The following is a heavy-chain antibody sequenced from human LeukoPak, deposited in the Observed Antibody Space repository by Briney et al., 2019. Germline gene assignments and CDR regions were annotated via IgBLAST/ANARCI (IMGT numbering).Heavy chain of an antibody. CDR2: ISGSGGST. D-gene: IGHD2-8*01. V-gene: IGHV3-23*01. Sequence: PGGSLRLSCAASGFTFSSYAMSWVRQAPGKGLEWVSAISGSGGSTYYADSVKGRFTISRDNSKNTLYLQMNSLRAEDTAVYYCAKDPQGSCTNGVCYYYYYMDVWGKGTTVTVSS. CDR3: AKDPQGSCTNGVCYYYYYMDV. J-gene: IGHJ6*03. CDR1: GFTFSSYA.